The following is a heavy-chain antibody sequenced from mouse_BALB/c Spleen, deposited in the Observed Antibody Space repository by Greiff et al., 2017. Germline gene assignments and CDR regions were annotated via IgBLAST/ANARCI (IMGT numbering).Heavy chain of an antibody. Sequence: EVHLVESGGGLVKPGGSLKLSCAASGFTFSSYAMSWVRQTPEKRLEWVAYISSGGGSTYYPDTVKGRFTISRDNAKNTLYLQMSSLKSEDTAMYYCARGLGRDYWGQGTTLTVSS. D-gene: IGHD4-1*01. CDR3: ARGLGRDY. CDR2: ISSGGGST. CDR1: GFTFSSYA. J-gene: IGHJ2*01. V-gene: IGHV5-12-1*01.